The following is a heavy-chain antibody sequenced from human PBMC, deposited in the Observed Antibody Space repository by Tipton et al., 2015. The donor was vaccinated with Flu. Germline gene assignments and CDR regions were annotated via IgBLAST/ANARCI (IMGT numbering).Heavy chain of an antibody. CDR2: IYHSGST. Sequence: LRISCTVSGYSISSGYYWGWIRQPPGKGLEWIGSIYHSGSTYYNPYLKSRVTISVDTSKNQFSLKLSSVTAADTAVYYCARLQTRWAFDIWGQGTMVTVSS. V-gene: IGHV4-38-2*02. D-gene: IGHD5-24*01. CDR3: ARLQTRWAFDI. CDR1: GYSISSGYY. J-gene: IGHJ3*02.